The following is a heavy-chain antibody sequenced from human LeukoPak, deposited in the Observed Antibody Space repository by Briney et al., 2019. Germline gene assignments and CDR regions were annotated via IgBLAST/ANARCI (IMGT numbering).Heavy chain of an antibody. Sequence: PGGSLRLSCAASGFTFSRYGMHWVRQAPGKGLEWVSFTRFDGKNKYYADSVKGRFTISRDNSENTLYLQMNSLRAEDTAVYYCAKYSHDSSGSYDYWGQGTLVTVSS. CDR2: TRFDGKNK. CDR3: AKYSHDSSGSYDY. J-gene: IGHJ4*02. V-gene: IGHV3-30*02. D-gene: IGHD3-22*01. CDR1: GFTFSRYG.